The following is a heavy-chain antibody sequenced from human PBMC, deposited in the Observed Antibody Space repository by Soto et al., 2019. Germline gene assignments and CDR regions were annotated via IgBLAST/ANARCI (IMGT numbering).Heavy chain of an antibody. J-gene: IGHJ1*01. CDR1: GGTFSSYT. CDR3: ARSPVYYYDSSGYSFQH. V-gene: IGHV1-69*02. D-gene: IGHD3-22*01. Sequence: QVQLVQSGAEVKKPGSSVKVSCKASGGTFSSYTISWVRQAPGQGLEWMGRIIPILGIANYAQKFQGRVTSTADKSTSTAYMELSSLRSEDTAVYYCARSPVYYYDSSGYSFQHWGQGTLVTVSS. CDR2: IIPILGIA.